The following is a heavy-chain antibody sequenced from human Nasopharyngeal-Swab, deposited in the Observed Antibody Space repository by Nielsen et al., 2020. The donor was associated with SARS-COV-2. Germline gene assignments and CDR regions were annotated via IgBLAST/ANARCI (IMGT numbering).Heavy chain of an antibody. D-gene: IGHD1-26*01. J-gene: IGHJ6*03. CDR2: ISAYNGNT. Sequence: ASVKVSCKASGYTFTSYVISWVRQAPGQGLEWMGWISAYNGNTNYAQKLQGRVTMTTDTSTSTAYMELRSLRSDDTAVYYCARRHGGIDYYYYYMDVWGKGTTVTVSS. CDR1: GYTFTSYV. V-gene: IGHV1-18*01. CDR3: ARRHGGIDYYYYYMDV.